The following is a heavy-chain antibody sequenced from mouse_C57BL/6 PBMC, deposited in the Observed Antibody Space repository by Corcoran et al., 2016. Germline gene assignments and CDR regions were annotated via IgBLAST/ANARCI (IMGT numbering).Heavy chain of an antibody. V-gene: IGHV1-69*01. D-gene: IGHD3-2*02. J-gene: IGHJ4*01. CDR2: IDPSDSYT. CDR3: ARPALGYGGAMDY. Sequence: QVQLQQPGAELVMPGASVKLSCKASGYTFTSYWMHWVKQRPGQGLEWIGEIDPSDSYTNYNQKFKGKSTLTVDKSSSTAYMQLSSLTSEDSAVYYCARPALGYGGAMDYWGQGTSVTVSS. CDR1: GYTFTSYW.